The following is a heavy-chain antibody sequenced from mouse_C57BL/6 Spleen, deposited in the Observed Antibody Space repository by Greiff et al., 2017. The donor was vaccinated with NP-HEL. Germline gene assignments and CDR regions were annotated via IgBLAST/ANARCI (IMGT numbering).Heavy chain of an antibody. CDR2: IDPSDSYT. D-gene: IGHD1-1*01. Sequence: VQLQQSGAELVMPGASVKLSCKASGYTFTSYWMHWVKQRPGQGLEWIGEIDPSDSYTNYNQKFKGKSTLTVDKSSSTAYMQLSSLTSEDSAVYYCARGYYYGSSYGYWYFDVWGTGTTVTVSS. CDR3: ARGYYYGSSYGYWYFDV. J-gene: IGHJ1*03. CDR1: GYTFTSYW. V-gene: IGHV1-69*01.